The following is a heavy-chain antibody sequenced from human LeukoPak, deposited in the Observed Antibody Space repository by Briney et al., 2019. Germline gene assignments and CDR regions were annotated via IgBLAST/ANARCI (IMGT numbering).Heavy chain of an antibody. Sequence: PGGSLRLSCAASGFTVSSNYMSWVRQAPGKGLEWVSVIYSGGSTYYADSVKGRFTISRDNSKNTLYLQMNSLRAEDTAVYYCARDLGYYDSSGYYYGYFQHWGQGTLVTVSS. V-gene: IGHV3-53*01. CDR1: GFTVSSNY. CDR2: IYSGGST. CDR3: ARDLGYYDSSGYYYGYFQH. J-gene: IGHJ1*01. D-gene: IGHD3-22*01.